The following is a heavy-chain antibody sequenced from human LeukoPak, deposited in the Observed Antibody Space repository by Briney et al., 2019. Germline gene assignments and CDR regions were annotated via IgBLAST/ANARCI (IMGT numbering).Heavy chain of an antibody. CDR1: GFTFSSYE. V-gene: IGHV3-48*03. J-gene: IGHJ1*01. CDR2: ISSSGSTI. D-gene: IGHD6-13*01. Sequence: GGSPRLSCAASGFTFSSYEMNWVRQVPGKGLEWISYISSSGSTIYFADSVKGRFTISRDNAKNSLYLQMNSLRAEDTAVYYCARPSRPYRSSEYFQHWGQGTLVIVSS. CDR3: ARPSRPYRSSEYFQH.